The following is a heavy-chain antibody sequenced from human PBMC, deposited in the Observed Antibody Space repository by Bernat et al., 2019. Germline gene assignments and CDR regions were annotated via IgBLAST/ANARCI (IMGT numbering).Heavy chain of an antibody. Sequence: QVQLVESGGGVVQPGRSLRLSCAASGFTFSSYAMHGVRQAPGKGLEWVAVISYDGSNKYYADSVKGRFTISRDNSKNTLYLQMNSLRAEDTAVYYCARAAVVVPAGGFDYWGQGTLVTVSS. CDR3: ARAAVVVPAGGFDY. D-gene: IGHD2-2*01. V-gene: IGHV3-30-3*01. J-gene: IGHJ4*02. CDR2: ISYDGSNK. CDR1: GFTFSSYA.